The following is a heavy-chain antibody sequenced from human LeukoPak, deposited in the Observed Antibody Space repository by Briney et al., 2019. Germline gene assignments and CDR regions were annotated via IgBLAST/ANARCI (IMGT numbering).Heavy chain of an antibody. V-gene: IGHV4-4*02. D-gene: IGHD2-8*02. CDR2: ISHGGIT. CDR3: ARSAGWWSLDY. J-gene: IGHJ4*02. Sequence: PSETLSLTCAVSGDSISSRNWWNWVRQSPGKGLDWVGKISHGGITKYNPSLKNRVTISKDNSRNEFSLKLNSVTAADTAVYFCARSAGWWSLDYWGQGALVTVSA. CDR1: GDSISSRNW.